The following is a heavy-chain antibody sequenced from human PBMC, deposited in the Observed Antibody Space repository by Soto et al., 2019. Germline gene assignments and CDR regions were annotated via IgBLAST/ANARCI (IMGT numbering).Heavy chain of an antibody. CDR3: AKGTRGNSGRSPLLFDY. J-gene: IGHJ4*02. V-gene: IGHV3-33*06. Sequence: GGSLRLSCAASGFTFSSYGMHWVRQAPGKGLEWVAVIWYDGSNKYYADSVKGRFTISRDNSKNTLYLQMNSLRAEDTAVYYCAKGTRGNSGRSPLLFDYWGQGTLVTVSS. CDR2: IWYDGSNK. CDR1: GFTFSSYG. D-gene: IGHD1-26*01.